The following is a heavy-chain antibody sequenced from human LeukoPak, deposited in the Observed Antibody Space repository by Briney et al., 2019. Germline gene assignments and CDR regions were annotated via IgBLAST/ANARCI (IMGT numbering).Heavy chain of an antibody. J-gene: IGHJ4*02. CDR3: ARQPYSSGWDY. D-gene: IGHD6-19*01. CDR1: GDSISSNDYY. V-gene: IGHV4-39*01. CDR2: IYHSGST. Sequence: SETLSLSCTVSGDSISSNDYYCGWIRQPPGKGLEWIGSIYHSGSTYYNPSLKSRVTISVDTSKNQFSLKLSSVTAADTAVYYCARQPYSSGWDYWGQGTLVTVSS.